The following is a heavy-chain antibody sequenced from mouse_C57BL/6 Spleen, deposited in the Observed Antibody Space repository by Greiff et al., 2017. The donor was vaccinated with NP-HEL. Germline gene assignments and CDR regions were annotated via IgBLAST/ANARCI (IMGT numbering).Heavy chain of an antibody. D-gene: IGHD3-2*02. J-gene: IGHJ2*01. Sequence: VQLQQPGTELVKPGASVKLSCKASGYTFTSYWMHWVKQRPGQGLEWIGNINPGNGGTNYNEKFKSKATLTADKSSSTAYMQLSSLTSEDSAVYYCARWDSSGYVPFDYWGQGTTLTVSS. CDR2: INPGNGGT. CDR1: GYTFTSYW. CDR3: ARWDSSGYVPFDY. V-gene: IGHV1-53*01.